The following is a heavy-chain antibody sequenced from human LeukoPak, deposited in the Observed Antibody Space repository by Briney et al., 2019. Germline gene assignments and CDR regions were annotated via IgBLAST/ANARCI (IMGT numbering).Heavy chain of an antibody. J-gene: IGHJ4*02. CDR1: GFTFTNYW. D-gene: IGHD3-3*01. CDR2: IKQDGSQK. Sequence: GGSLRLSCAASGFTFTNYWMSWVHQSLGKGLEWVANIKQDGSQKYYVGSVKGRFTISRDNAKNSLFLQMNTLRAEDTALYYCARDLGDFWSGFPEYWGQGTLVTVSS. V-gene: IGHV3-7*01. CDR3: ARDLGDFWSGFPEY.